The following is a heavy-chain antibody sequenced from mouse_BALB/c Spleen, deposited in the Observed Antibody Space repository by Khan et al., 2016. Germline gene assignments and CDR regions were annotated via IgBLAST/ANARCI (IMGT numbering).Heavy chain of an antibody. V-gene: IGHV9-3-1*01. CDR2: INTYTGEP. J-gene: IGHJ2*01. CDR1: GYTFTNYG. CDR3: ASYYGSSYFDY. D-gene: IGHD1-1*01. Sequence: QIQLVQSGPELKKPGETVKISCKASGYTFTNYGMNWVKQAPGKGLKWMGWINTYTGEPTYADDFKGRFAISLETSASTAYLQINNLKNEDTATXFCASYYGSSYFDYCGQRTTLTVSS.